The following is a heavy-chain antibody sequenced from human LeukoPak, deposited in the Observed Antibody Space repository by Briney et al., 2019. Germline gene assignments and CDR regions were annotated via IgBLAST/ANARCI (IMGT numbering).Heavy chain of an antibody. CDR2: IYYSGST. CDR3: ARTLVYYGSGSYYNQYFDY. D-gene: IGHD3-10*01. J-gene: IGHJ4*02. CDR1: GGSISSYY. V-gene: IGHV4-59*01. Sequence: SETLSLTCTVSGGSISSYYWSWIRQPPGKGLEWIGYIYYSGSTNHNPSLKSRVTISVDTSKNQFSLKLSSVTAADTAVYYCARTLVYYGSGSYYNQYFDYWGQGTLVTVSS.